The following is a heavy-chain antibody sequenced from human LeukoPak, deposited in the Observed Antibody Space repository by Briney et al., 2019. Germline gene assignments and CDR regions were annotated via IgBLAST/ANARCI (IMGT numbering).Heavy chain of an antibody. Sequence: SETLSLTCTVSGDSISSSSYYWGWIRQPPGKGLEWIGSIYYSGSTYYNPSLKSRVTISVHTSKNQFSLKLSSVTAADTAVYYCARVGVDYSGNIIKYYFDYWGQGTLVTVSS. CDR1: GDSISSSSYY. CDR2: IYYSGST. V-gene: IGHV4-39*02. J-gene: IGHJ4*02. CDR3: ARVGVDYSGNIIKYYFDY. D-gene: IGHD4-23*01.